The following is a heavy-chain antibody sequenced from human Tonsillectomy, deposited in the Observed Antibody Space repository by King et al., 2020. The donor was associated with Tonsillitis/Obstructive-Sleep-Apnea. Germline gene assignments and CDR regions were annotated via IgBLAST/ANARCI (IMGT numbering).Heavy chain of an antibody. CDR1: EFTFSSYA. Sequence: VQLVESGGGVVQPGRSLRLSCAASEFTFSSYALHWVRQAPGKGLEWVGVISYYGSDKYNADSVKGRFTISRDNSKNTLYLEMNSLRAEDTAVYYCARGDHYGSGTHYIGAFDMWGQGTMVTVSS. CDR3: ARGDHYGSGTHYIGAFDM. J-gene: IGHJ3*02. V-gene: IGHV3-30*04. D-gene: IGHD3-10*01. CDR2: ISYYGSDK.